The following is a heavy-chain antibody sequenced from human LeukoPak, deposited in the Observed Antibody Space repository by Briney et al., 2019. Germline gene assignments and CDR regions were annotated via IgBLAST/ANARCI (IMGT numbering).Heavy chain of an antibody. J-gene: IGHJ6*03. D-gene: IGHD3-10*01. Sequence: SETLSLTCTVSGGSISSYYWSWIRQPAGKGLEWIGRIYTSGSTNYNPSLKSRVTMSVDTSKNQFSLKLSSVTAADTAVYYCARDGAITMVRGAPNYYYYMDVWGKGTTVTVSS. CDR1: GGSISSYY. CDR2: IYTSGST. V-gene: IGHV4-4*07. CDR3: ARDGAITMVRGAPNYYYYMDV.